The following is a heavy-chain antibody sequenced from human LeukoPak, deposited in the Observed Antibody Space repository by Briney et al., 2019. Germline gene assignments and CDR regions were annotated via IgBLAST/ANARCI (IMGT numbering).Heavy chain of an antibody. J-gene: IGHJ4*02. CDR3: AKDENIVVVPAAAFDY. CDR2: ISGSGGST. D-gene: IGHD2-2*01. V-gene: IGHV3-23*01. Sequence: PGGSLRLSCAASGFTFSSYAMSWVRQAPGKGLEWVSAISGSGGSTYYADSVKGRFTISRDNFKNTLYLQMNSLRAEDTAVYYCAKDENIVVVPAAAFDYWGQGTLVTVSS. CDR1: GFTFSSYA.